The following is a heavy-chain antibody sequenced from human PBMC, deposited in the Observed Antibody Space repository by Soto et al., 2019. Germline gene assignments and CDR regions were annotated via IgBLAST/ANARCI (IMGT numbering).Heavy chain of an antibody. CDR2: VNPHTGGT. V-gene: IGHV1-2*02. D-gene: IGHD6-13*01. J-gene: IGHJ4*02. Sequence: VQLVQSGAEVKKPGASVKVSCKTSGYTFIGYYLNWVRQAPGQGLEWMGWVNPHTGGTHYAQKFDGRVTMTRDTSTYTAYMELSGLKFDDTATYFCARVMAYEQQLVPFDYWGQGTLVTVSS. CDR3: ARVMAYEQQLVPFDY. CDR1: GYTFIGYY.